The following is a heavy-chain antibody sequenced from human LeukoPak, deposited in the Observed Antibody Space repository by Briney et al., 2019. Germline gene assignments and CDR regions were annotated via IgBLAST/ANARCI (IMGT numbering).Heavy chain of an antibody. J-gene: IGHJ5*02. CDR2: IYHSGST. V-gene: IGHV4-34*01. CDR3: ARGTERASWFDP. CDR1: GGSFSGYH. Sequence: SETLSLTCAVYGGSFSGYHWSWIRQPPGKGLEWIGYIYHSGSTYYSPSLKSRVTISVDRSKNQFSLKLSSVTAADTAVYYCARGTERASWFDPWGQGTLVTVSS. D-gene: IGHD1-1*01.